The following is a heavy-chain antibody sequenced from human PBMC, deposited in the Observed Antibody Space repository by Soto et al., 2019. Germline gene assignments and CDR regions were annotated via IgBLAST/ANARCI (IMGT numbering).Heavy chain of an antibody. D-gene: IGHD2-2*01. V-gene: IGHV3-23*01. J-gene: IGHJ6*02. CDR2: ISGSGGST. Sequence: EVQLLESGGGLVQPGGSLRLSCAASGFTFSSYAMSWVRQAPGKGLEWVSAISGSGGSTYYADSVKGRFTISRDNSKNTLYLQMNSLRAEDTSVYYCAKDMGYCSSTSCYDPGMDVWGQGTTVTVSS. CDR3: AKDMGYCSSTSCYDPGMDV. CDR1: GFTFSSYA.